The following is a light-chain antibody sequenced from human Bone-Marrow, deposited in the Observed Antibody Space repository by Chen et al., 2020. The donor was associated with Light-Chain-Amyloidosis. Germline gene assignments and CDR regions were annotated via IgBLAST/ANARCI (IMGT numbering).Light chain of an antibody. CDR2: DAS. CDR1: QSVSSY. J-gene: IGKJ4*01. CDR3: QQRSNWPLLT. Sequence: EIVLTQSPSNLSLSPGERATLSCRASQSVSSYLAWYQQNPGQAPRLLIYDASNRATGIPARFSGSGSGTDFTLTISSLEPEDFAVYYCQQRSNWPLLTFGGGTKVEIK. V-gene: IGKV3-11*01.